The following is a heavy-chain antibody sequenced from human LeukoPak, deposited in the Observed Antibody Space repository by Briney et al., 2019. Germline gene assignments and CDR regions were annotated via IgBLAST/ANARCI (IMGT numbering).Heavy chain of an antibody. J-gene: IGHJ4*02. CDR3: AREVGSCCYLDY. CDR2: ICFDGSNQ. CDR1: GFTIRDYH. D-gene: IGHD2-15*01. Sequence: GGSLRLSCAASGFTIRDYHMNWVRQAPGKGLGWVAVICFDGSNQYYADSVRGRFTISRDNSNNMLYLQMNSLRVEDTAVYFCAREVGSCCYLDYWGQGTLVTVSS. V-gene: IGHV3-33*01.